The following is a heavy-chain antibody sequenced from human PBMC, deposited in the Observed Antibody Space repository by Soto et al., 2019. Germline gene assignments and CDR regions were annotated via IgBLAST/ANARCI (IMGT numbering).Heavy chain of an antibody. Sequence: GGSLRLSCAASGFTFSGYGMHWVRQAPGKGLEWVAVISYDGSNKYYADSVKGRFTISRDNSKNTLYLQMSSLRAEDTAVYYCAKELRYCSSTSCYFYYYYYMDVWGKGTTVTVSS. CDR1: GFTFSGYG. V-gene: IGHV3-30*18. CDR2: ISYDGSNK. CDR3: AKELRYCSSTSCYFYYYYYMDV. J-gene: IGHJ6*03. D-gene: IGHD2-2*01.